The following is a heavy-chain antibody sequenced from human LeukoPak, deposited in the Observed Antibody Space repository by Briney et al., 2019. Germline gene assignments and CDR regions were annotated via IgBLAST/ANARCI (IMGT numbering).Heavy chain of an antibody. CDR3: ARDRLDSSGYYYVV. D-gene: IGHD3-22*01. CDR1: GYTFTSYG. Sequence: ASVKVSCKASGYTFTSYGISWVRQAPGQGLEWMGWISAYNGNTNYAQKLQGRVTITTDTSTSTAYMELRSLRSDDTAVYYCARDRLDSSGYYYVVWGQGTLVTVSS. V-gene: IGHV1-18*01. J-gene: IGHJ4*02. CDR2: ISAYNGNT.